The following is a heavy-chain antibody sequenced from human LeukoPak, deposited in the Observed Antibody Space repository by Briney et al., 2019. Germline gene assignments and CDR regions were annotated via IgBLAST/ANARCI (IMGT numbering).Heavy chain of an antibody. Sequence: SSYVMGWVRQAPGKGVEWIGSIYYSGSTYYNPSLKSRVTISVDTSKNQFSLKLSSVTAADTAVYYCARGAIGGEAAAHFDYWGQGTLVTVSS. CDR3: ARGAIGGEAAAHFDY. J-gene: IGHJ4*02. D-gene: IGHD6-13*01. CDR2: IYYSGST. CDR1: SSYV. V-gene: IGHV4-39*07.